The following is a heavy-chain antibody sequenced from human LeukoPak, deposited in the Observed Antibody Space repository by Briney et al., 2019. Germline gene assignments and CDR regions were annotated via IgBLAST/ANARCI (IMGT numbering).Heavy chain of an antibody. V-gene: IGHV3-23*01. Sequence: GGSLRLSCAASGFTFSSYAMNWVRQAPGKGLEWVSTITGSGSNTYYADSVKGRFTITRDNSNNTVYLQMNSLRADDTAVYYCAKDLEGPYSSGWYAWYFDLWGRGTLVTVSS. D-gene: IGHD6-19*01. CDR1: GFTFSSYA. CDR2: ITGSGSNT. J-gene: IGHJ2*01. CDR3: AKDLEGPYSSGWYAWYFDL.